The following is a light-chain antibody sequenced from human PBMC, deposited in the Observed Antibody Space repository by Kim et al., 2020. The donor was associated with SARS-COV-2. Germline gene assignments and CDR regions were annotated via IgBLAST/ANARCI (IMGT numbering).Light chain of an antibody. J-gene: IGLJ3*02. V-gene: IGLV3-21*04. Sequence: APGKRDRITCGGNNIGSKSVHWYQQKPGQAPVLVIYYDSDRPSGSPERFSGSSSGNTATLTISRVEAGDEADYYCQVWDSSSDHRVFGGGTQLTVL. CDR1: NIGSKS. CDR3: QVWDSSSDHRV. CDR2: YDS.